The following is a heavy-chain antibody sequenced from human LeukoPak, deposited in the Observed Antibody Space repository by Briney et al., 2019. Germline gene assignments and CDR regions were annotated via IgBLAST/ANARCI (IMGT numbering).Heavy chain of an antibody. V-gene: IGHV3-23*01. CDR1: GFTFSSYA. CDR3: AKGVVTAIIYYYYMDV. J-gene: IGHJ6*03. CDR2: ISGSGGST. Sequence: PGGSLRLSCAASGFTFSSYAMSWVRQAPGKGLGWVSAISGSGGSTYYADSVKGRFTISRDNSKNTLYLQMNSLRAEDTAVYYCAKGVVTAIIYYYYMDVWGKGTTVTVSS. D-gene: IGHD2-21*02.